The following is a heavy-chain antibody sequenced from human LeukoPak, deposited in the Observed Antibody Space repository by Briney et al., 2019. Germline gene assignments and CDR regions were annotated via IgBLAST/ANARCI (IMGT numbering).Heavy chain of an antibody. Sequence: PSETLSLTCTVSGGSISSYYWSWIRQPPGKGLEWIGYIYYSGSTNYNPSLKSRVIISVDTSKNQFSLKLSSVTAADTAVYYCARFTYDFWSGYDDAFDIWGQGTMVTVSS. D-gene: IGHD3-3*01. CDR2: IYYSGST. J-gene: IGHJ3*02. CDR3: ARFTYDFWSGYDDAFDI. CDR1: GGSISSYY. V-gene: IGHV4-59*01.